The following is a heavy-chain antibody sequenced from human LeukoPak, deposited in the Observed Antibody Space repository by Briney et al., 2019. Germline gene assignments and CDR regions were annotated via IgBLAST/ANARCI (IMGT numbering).Heavy chain of an antibody. CDR3: ATDRDNSDWQKRFDY. Sequence: GGSLRLSCAASGFTFSTYWMNWYRQAPGKGLEWVGNINQDASEINYVDSVRGRFTISRDNAKNSLHLQMNSLRAEDTAVYYCATDRDNSDWQKRFDYWGQGTLVTVSS. V-gene: IGHV3-7*01. D-gene: IGHD2-21*02. J-gene: IGHJ4*02. CDR1: GFTFSTYW. CDR2: INQDASEI.